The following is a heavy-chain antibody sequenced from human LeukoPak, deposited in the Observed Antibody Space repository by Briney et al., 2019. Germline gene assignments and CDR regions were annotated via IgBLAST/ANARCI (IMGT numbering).Heavy chain of an antibody. Sequence: GASVKVSCKASGYTFTSYGISSGRQAPGQRLECMGWISAYNGNTNYAQKLQGRVTMTTDTSTSTAYMELRSLRSDDTAVYYCARLGYYDFWSGYLGHYYYYYMYVWGKGTTVTVSS. CDR2: ISAYNGNT. CDR3: ARLGYYDFWSGYLGHYYYYYMYV. V-gene: IGHV1-18*01. J-gene: IGHJ6*03. CDR1: GYTFTSYG. D-gene: IGHD3-3*01.